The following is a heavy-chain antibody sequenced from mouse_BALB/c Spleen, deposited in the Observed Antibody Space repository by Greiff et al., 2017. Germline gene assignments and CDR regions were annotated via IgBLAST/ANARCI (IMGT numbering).Heavy chain of an antibody. D-gene: IGHD2-14*01. Sequence: DVKLVESGGGLVKPGGSLKLSCAASGFTFSSYAMSWVRQTPEKRLEWVATISSGGSYTYYPDSVKGRFTISRDNAKNTLYLQMSSLRSEDTAMYYCARVEEYEGAMDYWGQGTSVTVSS. J-gene: IGHJ4*01. V-gene: IGHV5-9-3*01. CDR3: ARVEEYEGAMDY. CDR2: ISSGGSYT. CDR1: GFTFSSYA.